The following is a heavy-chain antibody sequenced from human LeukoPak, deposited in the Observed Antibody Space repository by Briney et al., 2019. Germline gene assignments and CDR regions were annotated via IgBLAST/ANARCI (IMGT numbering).Heavy chain of an antibody. J-gene: IGHJ3*02. V-gene: IGHV4-34*01. CDR2: INHSGST. Sequence: SETLSLTCAVYGGSFSGFYWSWIRQPPGEGLEWIGEINHSGSTNYNPSLKSRVTISVDTSRNQFPLKLSSVTAADTAVYYCARHPKSGSYQAAFDIWGQGTMVTVSS. CDR1: GGSFSGFY. D-gene: IGHD1-26*01. CDR3: ARHPKSGSYQAAFDI.